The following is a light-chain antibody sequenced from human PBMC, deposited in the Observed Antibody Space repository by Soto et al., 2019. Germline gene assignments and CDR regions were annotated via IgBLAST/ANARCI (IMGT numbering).Light chain of an antibody. J-gene: IGLJ3*02. CDR2: EVS. V-gene: IGLV2-14*01. Sequence: QSALTQPASVSGSPGQSITISCTGTTSDVGGYNYVSWYQQHPGKAPKLMIYEVSNRPSGVSNPFSGSKSGNTASLTISGLQAEDGADYYRSSYTSSSTRVFGGGTKLTVL. CDR3: SSYTSSSTRV. CDR1: TSDVGGYNY.